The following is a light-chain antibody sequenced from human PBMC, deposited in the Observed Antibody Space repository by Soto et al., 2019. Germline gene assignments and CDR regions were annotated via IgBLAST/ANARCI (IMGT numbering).Light chain of an antibody. CDR3: QQANILPPV. J-gene: IGKJ4*01. CDR2: SAT. V-gene: IGKV1-12*01. Sequence: IEMTQSTSSVSASVGDRVTITCRASQDIRRRLAWYQHKPGKAPNLLIYSATTLQSGVPYRFSGSGSGTYFTLTISSLQPEDFATYYCQQANILPPVFGGGTRVEI. CDR1: QDIRRR.